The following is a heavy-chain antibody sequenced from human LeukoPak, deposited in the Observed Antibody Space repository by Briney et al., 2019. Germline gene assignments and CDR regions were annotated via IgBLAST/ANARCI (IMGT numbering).Heavy chain of an antibody. V-gene: IGHV3-74*01. CDR3: ARGGGSYYEVVVD. CDR2: INSDGSSI. D-gene: IGHD1-26*01. Sequence: GGSLRLSCAASGFTFSTYWMHWVRQAPGKGLVWVSLINSDGSSITYADSVKGRFTISRDNAENTLYLQMNSLRAEDTAVYYYARGGGSYYEVVVDWGQGTLVTVSS. CDR1: GFTFSTYW. J-gene: IGHJ4*02.